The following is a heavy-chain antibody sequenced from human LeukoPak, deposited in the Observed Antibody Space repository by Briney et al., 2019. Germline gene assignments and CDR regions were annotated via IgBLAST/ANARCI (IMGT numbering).Heavy chain of an antibody. CDR1: GGSISSSSYY. J-gene: IGHJ6*02. CDR3: AIRYSSSYYGMDV. V-gene: IGHV4-39*01. Sequence: SETLSLTCTVSGGSISSSSYYWGWIRQPPGKGLEWIGSIYYSGSTYYNPSLKSRVTISVDTSKNQFSLKLSSVTAADTAVYYCAIRYSSSYYGMDVWGQGTTVTVSS. D-gene: IGHD6-13*01. CDR2: IYYSGST.